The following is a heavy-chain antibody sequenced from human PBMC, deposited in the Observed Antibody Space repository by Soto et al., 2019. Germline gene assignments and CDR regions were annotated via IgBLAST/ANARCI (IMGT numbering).Heavy chain of an antibody. CDR1: GFTFSSYS. CDR2: ISSSSSYI. D-gene: IGHD1-26*01. J-gene: IGHJ4*02. Sequence: LRLSCAASGFTFSSYSMNWVRQAPGKGLEWVSSISSSSSYIYYADSVKGRFTISRDNAKSSLYLQMNSLRAEDTAVYYCARDLVGAYYWGQGTLVTVSS. V-gene: IGHV3-21*01. CDR3: ARDLVGAYY.